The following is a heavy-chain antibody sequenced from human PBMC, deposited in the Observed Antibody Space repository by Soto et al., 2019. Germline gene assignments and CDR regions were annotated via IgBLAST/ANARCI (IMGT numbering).Heavy chain of an antibody. Sequence: PGGSLRLSCAASGFTFSSYGMHWVRQAPGKGLEWVAVIWYDGSNKYYADSVKGRFTISRDNSKNTLYLQMNSLRAEDTAVYYCARDRAAGTDAFDIWGQGTMVTVSS. CDR3: ARDRAAGTDAFDI. D-gene: IGHD6-13*01. CDR2: IWYDGSNK. CDR1: GFTFSSYG. V-gene: IGHV3-33*01. J-gene: IGHJ3*02.